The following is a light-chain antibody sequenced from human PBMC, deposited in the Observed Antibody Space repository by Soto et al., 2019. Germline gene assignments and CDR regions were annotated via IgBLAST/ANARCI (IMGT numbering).Light chain of an antibody. V-gene: IGLV2-23*01. CDR2: EGS. CDR1: SSDVGNYNV. J-gene: IGLJ2*01. CDR3: CSYAGSSTSYVV. Sequence: QSALTQPASVSGSPGQSITISCTGTSSDVGNYNVISWYQQHPGKTPKLMIYEGSKRPSGVSNRFSGSKSGNTASLTISGLQAEDEADYYCCSYAGSSTSYVVFGGGTKVTVL.